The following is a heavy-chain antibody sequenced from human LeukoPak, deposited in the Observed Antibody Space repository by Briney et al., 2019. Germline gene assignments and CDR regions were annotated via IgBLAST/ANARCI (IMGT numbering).Heavy chain of an antibody. J-gene: IGHJ4*02. D-gene: IGHD3-9*01. CDR2: ISYDGSNK. V-gene: IGHV3-30*03. CDR3: ATPILTGYYVDY. Sequence: GRSLRLSRAASGFTFSSYGMHWVRQAPGKGLEWVAVISYDGSNKYYADSVKGRFTISRDNSKNTLYLQMNSLRAEDTAVYYCATPILTGYYVDYWGQGTLVTVSS. CDR1: GFTFSSYG.